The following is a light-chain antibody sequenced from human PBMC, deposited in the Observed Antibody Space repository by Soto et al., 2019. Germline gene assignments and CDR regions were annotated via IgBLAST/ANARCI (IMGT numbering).Light chain of an antibody. V-gene: IGKV3-20*01. CDR1: HTVRNNY. CDR3: QQFSSYPLT. CDR2: DAS. Sequence: EFVFTQSPGTLSLSPGERATLSCRASHTVRNNYLAWYQQKPGQAPRLLIYDASSRATGIPDRLSGGGSGTDFTLTISRLEPEDFAVYYCQQFSSYPLTFGGGTKVDIK. J-gene: IGKJ4*01.